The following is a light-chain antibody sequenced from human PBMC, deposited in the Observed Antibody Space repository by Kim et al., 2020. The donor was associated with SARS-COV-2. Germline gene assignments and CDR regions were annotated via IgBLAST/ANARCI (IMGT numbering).Light chain of an antibody. CDR1: QSVLYSSNNKNY. V-gene: IGKV4-1*01. CDR2: WAS. CDR3: QQYYSTPLT. J-gene: IGKJ4*01. Sequence: ATINCKSSQSVLYSSNNKNYLAWYQQKPGQPPKLLICWASTRESGVPDRFSGSGYGTDFTLTISSLQAEDVAVYYCQQYYSTPLTFGGGTKVDIK.